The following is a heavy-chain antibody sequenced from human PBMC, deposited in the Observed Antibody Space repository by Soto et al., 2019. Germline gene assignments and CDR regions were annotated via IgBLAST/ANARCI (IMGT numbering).Heavy chain of an antibody. J-gene: IGHJ6*02. Sequence: EVQVVESGGDLVQPGGSLRLSCAADGFTVSSDYINWVRQAPGKGLEWVSVIYSGGGRYYADSVKGRFTISRDNSKNMVYLQLNSLRAEDTAVYYCARDPGDRNGMIVWGQGTTVTVSS. CDR1: GFTVSSDY. CDR3: ARDPGDRNGMIV. V-gene: IGHV3-66*01. CDR2: IYSGGGR. D-gene: IGHD1-26*01.